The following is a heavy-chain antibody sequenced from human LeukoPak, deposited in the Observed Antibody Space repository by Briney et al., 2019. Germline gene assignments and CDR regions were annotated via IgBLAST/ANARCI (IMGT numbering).Heavy chain of an antibody. V-gene: IGHV4-30-2*01. CDR3: AGGGDIDSDAFDI. D-gene: IGHD2-21*02. Sequence: SETLSLTCAVSGGSISSGGYSWSWIRQPPGKGLEWIGYIYHNGSTYYNPSLKSRVTISVDRSKNQFSLKLSSVTAADTAVYYCAGGGDIDSDAFDIWGQGTMVTVSS. J-gene: IGHJ3*02. CDR2: IYHNGST. CDR1: GGSISSGGYS.